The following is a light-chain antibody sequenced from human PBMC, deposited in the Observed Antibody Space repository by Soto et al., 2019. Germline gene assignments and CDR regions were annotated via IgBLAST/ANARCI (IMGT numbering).Light chain of an antibody. Sequence: DIKMTQSPSSLSASVGDRVTMTCRASQDIRNYVAWYQQKPGEVPKLLIYAASTLQSGVPARFSGGGFGTDFTLTISSLRPEDVATYYCQRYHSALLTFGPGTKVDLK. V-gene: IGKV1-27*01. J-gene: IGKJ3*01. CDR3: QRYHSALLT. CDR1: QDIRNY. CDR2: AAS.